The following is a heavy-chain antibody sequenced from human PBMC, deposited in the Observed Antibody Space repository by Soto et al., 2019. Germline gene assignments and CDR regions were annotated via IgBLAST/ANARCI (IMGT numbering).Heavy chain of an antibody. CDR2: IKSKTDGGTT. Sequence: EVQLVESGGGLVKPGGSLRLSCAASGFTFSNAWMNWVRQAPGKGLEWVGRIKSKTDGGTTDYAAPVKGRFTISRDDSKNTLYLQMNSLKTEDTAVYYCTTDRRVVTATYYSGMDVWGQGTTVTVSS. CDR3: TTDRRVVTATYYSGMDV. CDR1: GFTFSNAW. D-gene: IGHD2-21*02. J-gene: IGHJ6*02. V-gene: IGHV3-15*07.